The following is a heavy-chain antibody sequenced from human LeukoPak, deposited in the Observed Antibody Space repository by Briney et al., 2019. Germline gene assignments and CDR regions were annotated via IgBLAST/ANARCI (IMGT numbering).Heavy chain of an antibody. J-gene: IGHJ1*01. D-gene: IGHD3-9*01. CDR1: GVSINYYY. CDR2: ISHTEGT. V-gene: IGHV4-34*01. Sequence: SETLSLTCGVFGVSINYYYWSWIRQSPGKGLEWIGEISHTEGTRYNPSLGSRVTMSVGTSENQLSLKLIFVTAADTAVYYCARIRCGHSGSVCYNHWGLGTLVTVSS. CDR3: ARIRCGHSGSVCYNH.